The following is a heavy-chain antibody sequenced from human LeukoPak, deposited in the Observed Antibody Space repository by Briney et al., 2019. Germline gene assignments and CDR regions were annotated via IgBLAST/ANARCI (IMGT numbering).Heavy chain of an antibody. CDR1: GFTVSSSY. CDR3: ARLIGDSGYDNYFDY. V-gene: IGHV3-53*01. CDR2: IYSGGST. D-gene: IGHD5-12*01. J-gene: IGHJ4*02. Sequence: GGSLRLSCAASGFTVSSSYMSWVRQAPGKGLEWVSVIYSGGSTYCADSVKGRFTISRDNSKNTLYLQMNSLRAEDTAVYYCARLIGDSGYDNYFDYWGQGTLVTVSS.